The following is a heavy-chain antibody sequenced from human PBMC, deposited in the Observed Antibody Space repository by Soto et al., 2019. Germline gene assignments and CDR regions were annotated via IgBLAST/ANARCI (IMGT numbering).Heavy chain of an antibody. CDR1: GGTFSSYA. V-gene: IGHV1-69*06. D-gene: IGHD3-22*01. CDR3: ARGGYFDSSNYLAY. CDR2: IIPIFGTA. Sequence: GASVKVSCKASGGTFSSYAMSWVRQAPVQGLEWMGGIIPIFGTANYAQKFQGRVTITADKSTSTAYMELSSLRSEDTAVYYCARGGYFDSSNYLAYWGLGTLVTVYS. J-gene: IGHJ4*02.